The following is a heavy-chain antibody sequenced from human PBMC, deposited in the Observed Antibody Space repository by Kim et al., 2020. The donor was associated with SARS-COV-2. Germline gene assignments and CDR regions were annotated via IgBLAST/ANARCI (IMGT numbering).Heavy chain of an antibody. V-gene: IGHV3-53*01. CDR2: IYSGGFT. CDR1: EITVSSNY. J-gene: IGHJ6*02. CDR3: ARERYGLDV. Sequence: GGSLRLSCAASEITVSSNYMNWVRQAPGKGLEWVAVIYSGGFTYYADSVKGRFTISRDNSKNTLYLQMKSLRTEDTAVYYCARERYGLDVWGQGTTVTVS.